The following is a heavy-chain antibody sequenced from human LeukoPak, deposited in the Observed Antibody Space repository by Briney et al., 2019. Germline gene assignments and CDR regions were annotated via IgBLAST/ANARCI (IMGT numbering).Heavy chain of an antibody. CDR2: IKQDGSEK. D-gene: IGHD6-6*01. J-gene: IGHJ6*03. CDR3: ARDIEYSSSPSLGDYYYYYMDV. V-gene: IGHV3-7*01. Sequence: PGGSLRLSCAASGFTFSSYWMSWVRQAPGKGLEWVANIKQDGSEKYYVDSVKGRFTISRDNAKNSLYLQMNSLRAEDTAVYYCARDIEYSSSPSLGDYYYYYMDVWGKGTTVTVSS. CDR1: GFTFSSYW.